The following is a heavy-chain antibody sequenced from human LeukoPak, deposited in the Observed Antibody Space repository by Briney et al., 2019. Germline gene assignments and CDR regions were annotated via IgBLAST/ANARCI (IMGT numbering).Heavy chain of an antibody. CDR3: ARAPRGSGYYYLSYGMDV. CDR2: TYADGYT. J-gene: IGHJ6*02. V-gene: IGHV3-13*01. Sequence: GGSLRLSCTASGFTFSIYSMNWVRQAPGKGLEGVSITYADGYTFYADSVKGRFTISRENAKNSLYLQMNSLRAGDTAVYYCARAPRGSGYYYLSYGMDVWGQGTTVTVSS. D-gene: IGHD3-22*01. CDR1: GFTFSIYS.